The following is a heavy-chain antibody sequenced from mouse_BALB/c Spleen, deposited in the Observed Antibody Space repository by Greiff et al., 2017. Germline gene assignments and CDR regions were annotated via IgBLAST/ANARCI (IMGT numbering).Heavy chain of an antibody. CDR2: IDPENGDT. V-gene: IGHV14-4*02. J-gene: IGHJ3*01. D-gene: IGHD2-12*01. Sequence: EVKLMESGAELVRSGASVKLSCTASGFNIKDYYMHWVKQRPEQGLEWIGWIDPENGDTEYAPKFQGKATMTADTSSNTAYLQLSSLTSEDTAVYYCKQLRRGFAYWGQGTLVTVSA. CDR3: KQLRRGFAY. CDR1: GFNIKDYY.